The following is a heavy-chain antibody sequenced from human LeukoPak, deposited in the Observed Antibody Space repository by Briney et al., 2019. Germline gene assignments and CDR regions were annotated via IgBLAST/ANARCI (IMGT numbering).Heavy chain of an antibody. D-gene: IGHD6-19*01. CDR1: GFTFSSYS. V-gene: IGHV3-21*01. CDR3: ARRFSVAGKSRTYYFDY. CDR2: ISSSSSYI. J-gene: IGHJ4*02. Sequence: GGSLRLSCAASGFTFSSYSMNWVRQAPGKGLEWVSSISSSSSYIYYADSVKGRFTISRDNAKNSLYLQMNSLRAEGTAVYYCARRFSVAGKSRTYYFDYWGQGTLVTVSS.